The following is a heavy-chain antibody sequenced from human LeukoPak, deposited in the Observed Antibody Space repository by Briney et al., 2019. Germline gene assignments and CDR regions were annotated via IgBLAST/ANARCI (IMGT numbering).Heavy chain of an antibody. Sequence: SETLSLTCAVYGGSFSGYYWSWIRQPPGKGLEWIGEINHSGSTNYNPSLKSRVTISVDTSKNQFSLKLSSVTAADTAVYYCAGNPDYDSSGYPFDYWGQGTLVTVSS. CDR3: AGNPDYDSSGYPFDY. J-gene: IGHJ4*02. V-gene: IGHV4-34*01. CDR2: INHSGST. D-gene: IGHD3-22*01. CDR1: GGSFSGYY.